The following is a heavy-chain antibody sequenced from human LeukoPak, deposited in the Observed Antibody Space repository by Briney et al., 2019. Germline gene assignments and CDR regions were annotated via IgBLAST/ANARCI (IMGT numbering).Heavy chain of an antibody. V-gene: IGHV4-39*07. D-gene: IGHD3-10*01. CDR3: ARGLYGEYFQH. J-gene: IGHJ1*01. CDR2: IYYSGST. CDR1: GGSISSSSYY. Sequence: SETLSLTCTVSGGSISSSSYYWAWIRQPPGKGLEWIGSIYYSGSTYYNPSLKSRVTISVDTSKNQFSLKLSSVTAADTAVYYCARGLYGEYFQHWGQGTLVTVSS.